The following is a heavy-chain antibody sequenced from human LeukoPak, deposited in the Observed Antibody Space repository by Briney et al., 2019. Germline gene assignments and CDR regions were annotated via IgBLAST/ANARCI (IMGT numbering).Heavy chain of an antibody. Sequence: GSLRLSCGVSGFAFGSEAMNWVRQSPARGLEWVSYISSSSSAIYYADSVKGRFTTSRDNAKNSLYLQMNSLRAEDTAVYYCARDQGSSSWYEDDAFDIWGQGTMVTVSS. J-gene: IGHJ3*02. V-gene: IGHV3-48*04. CDR3: ARDQGSSSWYEDDAFDI. CDR2: ISSSSSAI. D-gene: IGHD6-13*01. CDR1: GFAFGSEA.